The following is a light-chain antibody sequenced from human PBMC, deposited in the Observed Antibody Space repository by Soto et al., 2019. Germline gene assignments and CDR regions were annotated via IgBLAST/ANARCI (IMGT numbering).Light chain of an antibody. V-gene: IGKV2-24*01. J-gene: IGKJ5*01. CDR2: EIS. CDR3: MQASQFPIT. Sequence: DIVMTQTPLSSPVTLGQPASISCRSSQSLAHSDGNTYLSWVQQRPGQPPRHLIYEISNRFSGVTDRFSGSGAGTDFTLKISRVEAEDVGVYYCMQASQFPITFGQGTRLEIK. CDR1: QSLAHSDGNTY.